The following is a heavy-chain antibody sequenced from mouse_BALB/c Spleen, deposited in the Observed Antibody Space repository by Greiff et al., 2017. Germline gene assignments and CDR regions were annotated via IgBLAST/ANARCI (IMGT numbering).Heavy chain of an antibody. Sequence: QVQLQQSGPELVRPGVSVKISCKGSGYTFTDYAMHWVKQSHAKSLEWIGVISTYYGNTNYNQKFKGKATMTVDKSSSTAYMELRSLTSEDSAVYYCARSGGYYVDYFDYWGQGTTLTVSS. D-gene: IGHD2-3*01. CDR3: ARSGGYYVDYFDY. V-gene: IGHV1-67*01. CDR1: GYTFTDYA. CDR2: ISTYYGNT. J-gene: IGHJ2*01.